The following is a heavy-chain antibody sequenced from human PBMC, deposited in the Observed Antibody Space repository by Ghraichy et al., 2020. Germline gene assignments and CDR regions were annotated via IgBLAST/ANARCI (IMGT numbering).Heavy chain of an antibody. Sequence: GGSLRLSCAASGFTFSSYSMNWVRQAPGKGLEWVSSISSSSSYIYYADLVKGRFTISRDNAKNSLYLQMNSLRAEDTAVYYCATTRRGTTYSAVAGAFDYWGQGTLVTVSS. CDR2: ISSSSSYI. CDR1: GFTFSSYS. J-gene: IGHJ4*02. V-gene: IGHV3-21*01. CDR3: ATTRRGTTYSAVAGAFDY. D-gene: IGHD6-19*01.